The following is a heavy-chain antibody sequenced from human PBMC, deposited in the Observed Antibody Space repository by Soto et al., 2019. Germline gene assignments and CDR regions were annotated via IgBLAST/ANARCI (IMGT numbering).Heavy chain of an antibody. CDR1: GGTLSSYT. J-gene: IGHJ5*02. V-gene: IGHV1-69*02. D-gene: IGHD2-2*01. Sequence: SLKVSCKDSGGTLSSYTISWVRQENGQGLEWMGRIIPILGIANYAQKFQGRVTITADKSTSTAYMELSSLRSKDTAVYYCARAGCSSTSCYLANYNWFDPWGQGTLVTVSS. CDR3: ARAGCSSTSCYLANYNWFDP. CDR2: IIPILGIA.